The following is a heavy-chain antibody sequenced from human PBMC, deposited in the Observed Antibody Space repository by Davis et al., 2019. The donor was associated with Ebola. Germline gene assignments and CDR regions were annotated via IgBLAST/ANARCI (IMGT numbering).Heavy chain of an antibody. Sequence: GESLKISCKGSGYSFTNYWIGWVRQMPGKGLEWMGIVYPGDSDTTYSPSFQGQVTISADKSIGTAYLQWSSLKAADTAMYYCARGLGGTGFVDWSLQVQCAFDIWGQGTMVTVSS. CDR3: ARGLGGTGFVDWSLQVQCAFDI. V-gene: IGHV5-51*01. CDR2: VYPGDSDT. CDR1: GYSFTNYW. J-gene: IGHJ3*02. D-gene: IGHD2-21*01.